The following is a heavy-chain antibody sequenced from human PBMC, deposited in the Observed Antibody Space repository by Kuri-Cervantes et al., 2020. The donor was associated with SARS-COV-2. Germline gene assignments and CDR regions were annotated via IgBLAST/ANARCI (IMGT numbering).Heavy chain of an antibody. J-gene: IGHJ5*02. D-gene: IGHD2-2*01. V-gene: IGHV4-38-2*02. CDR3: ARASCSSTSCYGWFDP. CDR1: GYSISSGYY. Sequence: SETLSLTCTVSGYSISSGYYWGWIRQPPGKGLEWIGSIYHSGSTYYNPSLKSRVTISVDRSKNQLSLKLSSVTAADTAVYYCARASCSSTSCYGWFDPWGQGTLVTVSS. CDR2: IYHSGST.